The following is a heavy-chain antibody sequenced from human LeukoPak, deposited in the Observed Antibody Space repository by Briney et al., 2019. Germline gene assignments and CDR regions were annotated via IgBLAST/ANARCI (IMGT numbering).Heavy chain of an antibody. CDR3: ARLQGGNSYGDFDY. V-gene: IGHV1-69*13. CDR1: GGTFSSYA. D-gene: IGHD5-18*01. Sequence: GASVKVSCKASGGTFSSYAISWVRQAPGQGLEWMGGIIPIFGTANYAQKFQGRVTISADEYTSTAYMELSSLRSEDTALYYCARLQGGNSYGDFDYWGQGTLVTVSS. CDR2: IIPIFGTA. J-gene: IGHJ4*02.